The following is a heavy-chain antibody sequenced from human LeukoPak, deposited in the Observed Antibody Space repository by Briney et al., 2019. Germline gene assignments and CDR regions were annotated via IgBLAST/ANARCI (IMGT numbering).Heavy chain of an antibody. V-gene: IGHV1-3*01. J-gene: IGHJ6*02. D-gene: IGHD5-18*01. CDR1: GYTFTSYA. CDR2: INAGNGNT. CDR3: ARDVDTAMVPSYYHYGMDV. Sequence: ASVKVSCKASGYTFTSYAMHWVRQAPGQRLEWMGWINAGNGNTKYSQKFQGRVTITRDTSASTAYMELSSLRSEDTAVYYCARDVDTAMVPSYYHYGMDVWGQGTTVTVSS.